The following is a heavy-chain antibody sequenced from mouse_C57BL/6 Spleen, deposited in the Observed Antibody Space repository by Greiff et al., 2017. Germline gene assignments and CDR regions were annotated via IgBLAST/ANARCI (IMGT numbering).Heavy chain of an antibody. CDR3: ARSGDGYSLFAY. J-gene: IGHJ3*01. Sequence: QVQLQQPGAELVKPGASVKLSCKASGYTFTSYWMHWVKQRPGQGLEWIGMIHPNSGSTNYNEKFKSKATLTVDKSSSTAYMQLSSLTSEDSAVXYCARSGDGYSLFAYWGQGTLVTVAA. D-gene: IGHD2-3*01. CDR2: IHPNSGST. CDR1: GYTFTSYW. V-gene: IGHV1-64*01.